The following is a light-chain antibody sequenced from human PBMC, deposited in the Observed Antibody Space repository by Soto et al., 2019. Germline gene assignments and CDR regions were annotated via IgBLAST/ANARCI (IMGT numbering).Light chain of an antibody. Sequence: QSALTQPASVSGSPGQSITISCTGTSSDVGGYNYVSWYQQHPGKAPKLMIYDVSNRPSGVSNRFSGSKSGNTASLTISGLQAEDEADDYCSSYTSGSTPVFGTGTKLTVL. CDR1: SSDVGGYNY. CDR2: DVS. CDR3: SSYTSGSTPV. J-gene: IGLJ1*01. V-gene: IGLV2-14*01.